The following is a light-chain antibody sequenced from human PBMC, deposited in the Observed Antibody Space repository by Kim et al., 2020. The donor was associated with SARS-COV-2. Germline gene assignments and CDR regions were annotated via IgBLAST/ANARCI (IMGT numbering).Light chain of an antibody. CDR2: GAS. Sequence: SAGERATLSCRASQSVSSSYLAWYQQKPGQAPRLLIYGASSRATGIPDRFSGSGSGTDFTLTISRLEPEDFAVYSCQQYGSSPRGFGQGTKVDIK. V-gene: IGKV3-20*01. J-gene: IGKJ1*01. CDR3: QQYGSSPRG. CDR1: QSVSSSY.